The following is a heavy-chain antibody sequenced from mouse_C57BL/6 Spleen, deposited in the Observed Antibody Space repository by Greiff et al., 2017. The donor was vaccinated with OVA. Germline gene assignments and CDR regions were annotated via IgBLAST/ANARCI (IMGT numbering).Heavy chain of an antibody. D-gene: IGHD1-1*01. CDR2: IYPSDSET. CDR3: ARVPLYYGSSYWYFDV. J-gene: IGHJ1*03. CDR1: GYTFTSYW. Sequence: QVQLQQPGAELVRPGSSVKLSCKASGYTFTSYWMDWVKQRPGQGLEWIGNIYPSDSETHYNQKFKDKATLTVDKSSSTAYMQLSSLTSEDSAVYYCARVPLYYGSSYWYFDVWGTGTTVTVSS. V-gene: IGHV1-61*01.